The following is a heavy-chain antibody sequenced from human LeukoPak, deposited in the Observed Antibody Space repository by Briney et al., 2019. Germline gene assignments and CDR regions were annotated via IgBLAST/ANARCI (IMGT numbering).Heavy chain of an antibody. CDR3: AAFYGSGKAAFDY. V-gene: IGHV1-2*06. Sequence: ASVKVSCKASGYTFTGYYMHWVRQAPGQGLEWMGRINPNSGGTNYAQKFQGRVTMTRDTSISTAYMELSRLRSEDTAVYYCAAFYGSGKAAFDYWGQGTLVTVSS. CDR2: INPNSGGT. D-gene: IGHD3-10*01. J-gene: IGHJ4*02. CDR1: GYTFTGYY.